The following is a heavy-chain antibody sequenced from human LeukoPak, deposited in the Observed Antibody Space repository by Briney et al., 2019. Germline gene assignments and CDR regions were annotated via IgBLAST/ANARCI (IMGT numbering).Heavy chain of an antibody. J-gene: IGHJ5*02. CDR3: ARAPLPAWFDP. V-gene: IGHV4-59*01. Sequence: SETLSLTCTVSGGSISSYYWSWIRQPPGKGLEWIGYIYYSGSTYYNPSLKSRVTISVDTSKNQFSLKLSSVTAADTAVYYCARAPLPAWFDPWGQGTLVTVSS. CDR1: GGSISSYY. CDR2: IYYSGST.